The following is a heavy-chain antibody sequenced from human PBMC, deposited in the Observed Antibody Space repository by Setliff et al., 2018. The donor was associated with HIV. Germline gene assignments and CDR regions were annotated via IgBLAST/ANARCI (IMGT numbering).Heavy chain of an antibody. CDR2: IHTEQGFP. Sequence: ASVKVSCKASGYSFTNYAINWLRQAPGRGLEWMGWIHTEQGFPMYAQGFTGRFVFSLDPSVSTAYLQINSLKPDDGAVYYCAVDRHAFDIWGQGTVVTVSS. J-gene: IGHJ3*02. CDR1: GYSFTNYA. V-gene: IGHV7-4-1*02. CDR3: AVDRHAFDI. D-gene: IGHD5-12*01.